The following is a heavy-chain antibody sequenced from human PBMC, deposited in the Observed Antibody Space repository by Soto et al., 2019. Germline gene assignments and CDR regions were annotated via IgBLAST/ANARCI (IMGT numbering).Heavy chain of an antibody. V-gene: IGHV1-69*01. D-gene: IGHD6-13*01. CDR1: GGTFSSYA. J-gene: IGHJ6*02. CDR3: ARGSGPPQQLPSYYYYGMDV. Sequence: QVQLVQSGAEVKKPGSSVKVSCKASGGTFSSYAISWVRQAPGQGLEWMGGIIPIFGTANYAQKFQGRVTITADESTSTDYMELSSLRSEDTAVYYCARGSGPPQQLPSYYYYGMDVWGQGTTVTVSS. CDR2: IIPIFGTA.